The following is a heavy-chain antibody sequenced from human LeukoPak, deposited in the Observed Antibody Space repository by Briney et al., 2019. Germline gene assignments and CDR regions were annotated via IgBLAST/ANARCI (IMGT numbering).Heavy chain of an antibody. Sequence: ASVKVSCKASGGTFISYAISWVRQAPGQGLEWMGGIIPIFGTANYAQKSQGRVTITADESTSTAYMELSSLRSEDTAVYYCGRVYVGSGTYSYYFDYWGQGTLVTVSS. CDR1: GGTFISYA. V-gene: IGHV1-69*13. CDR2: IIPIFGTA. D-gene: IGHD3-10*01. CDR3: GRVYVGSGTYSYYFDY. J-gene: IGHJ4*02.